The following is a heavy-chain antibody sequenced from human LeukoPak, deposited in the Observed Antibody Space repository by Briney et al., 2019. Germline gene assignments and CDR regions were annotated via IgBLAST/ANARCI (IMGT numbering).Heavy chain of an antibody. CDR2: IKQNGSEK. V-gene: IGHV3-7*01. CDR3: ASGTRNTKSRGWYGRGH. D-gene: IGHD6-19*01. Sequence: GGSLRLSCAASGFTFSSYWMSWVRQAPGKGLEWVANIKQNGSEKYYVDSVKGRFTISRDNAKNSLYLQMNSLRAEDTAVYYCASGTRNTKSRGWYGRGHWGQGTLVTVSS. CDR1: GFTFSSYW. J-gene: IGHJ4*02.